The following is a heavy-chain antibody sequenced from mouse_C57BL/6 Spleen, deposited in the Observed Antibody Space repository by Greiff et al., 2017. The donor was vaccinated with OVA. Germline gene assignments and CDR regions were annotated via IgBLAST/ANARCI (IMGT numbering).Heavy chain of an antibody. J-gene: IGHJ4*01. CDR1: GFSLTSYG. Sequence: VKLQESGPGLVQPSQSLSITCTVSGFSLTSYGVHWVRQSPGKGLEWLGVIWSGGGTDYNAAFISRLSISKDNSKSQVFFQMNSLQADDTAIYYCARDYYGSRAMDYWGQGTSVTVSS. CDR3: ARDYYGSRAMDY. V-gene: IGHV2-2*01. D-gene: IGHD1-1*01. CDR2: IWSGGGT.